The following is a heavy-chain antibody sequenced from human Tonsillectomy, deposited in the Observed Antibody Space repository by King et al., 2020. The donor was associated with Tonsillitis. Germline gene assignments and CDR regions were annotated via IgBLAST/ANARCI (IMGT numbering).Heavy chain of an antibody. CDR2: SNVKNGDK. J-gene: IGHJ4*02. Sequence: VQLVQSGTEVKKPGASVKVSCKTSGYTFRSYGISWVRQAPGQGLEWMGWSNVKNGDKNYAQNFQGRVTMTTETHPSTAYMELRSLRSDDRAVYYCAGDPGGNDDFDYWGQGSLVTVSS. V-gene: IGHV1-18*01. CDR1: GYTFRSYG. D-gene: IGHD1-1*01. CDR3: AGDPGGNDDFDY.